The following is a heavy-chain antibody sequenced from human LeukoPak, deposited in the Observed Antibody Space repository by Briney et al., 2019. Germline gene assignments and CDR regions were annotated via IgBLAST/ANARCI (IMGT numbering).Heavy chain of an antibody. Sequence: GGSLRLSCAASGFTFSSYWMHWVRQVPGKGLVWVSSISSSSSYIYYADSVKGRFTISRDNAKNSLYLQMNSLRAEDTAVYYCARSGYDYYYYYGMDVWGQGTTVTVSS. CDR3: ARSGYDYYYYYGMDV. CDR1: GFTFSSYW. V-gene: IGHV3-21*01. J-gene: IGHJ6*02. D-gene: IGHD5-18*01. CDR2: ISSSSSYI.